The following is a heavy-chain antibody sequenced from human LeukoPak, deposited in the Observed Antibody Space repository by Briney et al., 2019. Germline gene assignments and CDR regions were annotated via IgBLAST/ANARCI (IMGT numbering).Heavy chain of an antibody. Sequence: ASVKVSCKASGYTFTSYGISWVRQAPGQGLEWMGWISAYNGNTNYAQKLQGRVTMTTDTSISTVYMDLRSLRSDDTAVYYCARDRWQQLDWFDPWGQGTLVIVSS. CDR2: ISAYNGNT. J-gene: IGHJ5*02. CDR1: GYTFTSYG. D-gene: IGHD5-24*01. CDR3: ARDRWQQLDWFDP. V-gene: IGHV1-18*01.